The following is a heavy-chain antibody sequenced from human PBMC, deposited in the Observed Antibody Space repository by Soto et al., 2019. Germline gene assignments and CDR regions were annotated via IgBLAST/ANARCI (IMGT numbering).Heavy chain of an antibody. D-gene: IGHD3-22*01. Sequence: SSETLSLTCAVSGGSISSGGYSWTWIRQPPGKGLEWIGYIYHSGSTYYNPSLKSRVTMSVDTSKSQFSLNLTSVTPADTAVYYCAGVDSTAVTFDYWGQGTLVTVSS. CDR1: GGSISSGGYS. CDR2: IYHSGST. CDR3: AGVDSTAVTFDY. V-gene: IGHV4-30-2*02. J-gene: IGHJ4*02.